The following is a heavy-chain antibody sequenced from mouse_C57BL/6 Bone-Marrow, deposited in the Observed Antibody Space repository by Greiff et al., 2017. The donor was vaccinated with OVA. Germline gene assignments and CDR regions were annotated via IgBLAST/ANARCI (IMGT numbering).Heavy chain of an antibody. CDR2: IYPGDGDT. CDR3: ARSAYYGNYWYFDV. Sequence: QVQLQQSGPELVKPGASVKISCKASGYAFSSSWMNWVKQRPGKGLEWIGRIYPGDGDTNYNGKFKGKATLTADKSSSTAYMQLSSLTSEDSAVYFCARSAYYGNYWYFDVWGTGTTVTVSS. D-gene: IGHD2-10*01. V-gene: IGHV1-82*01. CDR1: GYAFSSSW. J-gene: IGHJ1*03.